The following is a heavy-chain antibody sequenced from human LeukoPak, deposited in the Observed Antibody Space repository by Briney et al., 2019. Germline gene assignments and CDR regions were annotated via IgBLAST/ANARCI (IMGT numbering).Heavy chain of an antibody. CDR2: ISYDGSNK. Sequence: GGSLRLSCAASGFTFSSYGMHWVRQAPGKGLEWVAVISYDGSNKYYADSVKGRFTISRDNSKNTLYLQMNSLRAEDTATYYCAHRPPYYDFWSGYSAFSTFDYWGQGALVTVSS. V-gene: IGHV3-30*03. CDR1: GFTFSSYG. CDR3: AHRPPYYDFWSGYSAFSTFDY. D-gene: IGHD3-3*01. J-gene: IGHJ4*02.